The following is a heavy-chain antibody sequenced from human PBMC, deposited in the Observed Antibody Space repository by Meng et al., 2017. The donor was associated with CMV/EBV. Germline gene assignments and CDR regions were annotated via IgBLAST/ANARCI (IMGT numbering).Heavy chain of an antibody. CDR3: ASLLYGDSRHFDY. J-gene: IGHJ4*02. CDR2: IYYSGST. V-gene: IGHV4-59*01. D-gene: IGHD3-22*01. CDR1: GSSISSYY. Sequence: CTVSGSSISSYYWGWIRQPPGKGLEWIGYIYYSGSTNYNPSLKSRVTISVDTSKNQFSLKLSSVTAADTAVYYCASLLYGDSRHFDYWGQGTLVTVSS.